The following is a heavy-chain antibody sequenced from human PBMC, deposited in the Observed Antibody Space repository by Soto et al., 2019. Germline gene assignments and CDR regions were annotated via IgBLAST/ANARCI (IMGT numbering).Heavy chain of an antibody. J-gene: IGHJ1*01. CDR3: ARPGRDSSGYSQH. Sequence: ASVEVSCKASGYTFTGYYIHWVRQAPGQGLEWMGWINPNSGGTNYAQKFQGRVTMTRDTSISTAYMELSRLRSDDTAVYYCARPGRDSSGYSQHWGQGTLVTVSS. D-gene: IGHD3-22*01. CDR1: GYTFTGYY. CDR2: INPNSGGT. V-gene: IGHV1-2*02.